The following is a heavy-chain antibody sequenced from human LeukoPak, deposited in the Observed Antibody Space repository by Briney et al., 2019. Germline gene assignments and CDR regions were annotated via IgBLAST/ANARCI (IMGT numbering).Heavy chain of an antibody. CDR1: GGTFSSYA. D-gene: IGHD3-22*01. CDR2: IIPIFGTA. V-gene: IGHV1-69*05. CDR3: ASYLSSGDDAFDI. Sequence: ASVKVSCKASGGTFSSYAISWVRQAPGQGLEWMGGIIPIFGTANYAQKFQGRVTITTDESTSTAYMELSSLRSGDTAVYYCASYLSSGDDAFDIWGQGTMVTVSS. J-gene: IGHJ3*02.